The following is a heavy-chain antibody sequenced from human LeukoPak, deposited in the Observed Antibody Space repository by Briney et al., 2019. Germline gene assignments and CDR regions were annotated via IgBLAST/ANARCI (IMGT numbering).Heavy chain of an antibody. CDR3: AQQVGYCSSGSCYFTY. Sequence: GGSLRLSCAASGFTFSSYGMHWVRQAPGKGLEWVAIIWHDGSEKYYGGSVKGRFTISRDNSKNTLYLQMNSLRAEDTAVYYCAQQVGYCSSGSCYFTYWGQGTLVTVSS. D-gene: IGHD2-15*01. V-gene: IGHV3-33*01. J-gene: IGHJ1*01. CDR2: IWHDGSEK. CDR1: GFTFSSYG.